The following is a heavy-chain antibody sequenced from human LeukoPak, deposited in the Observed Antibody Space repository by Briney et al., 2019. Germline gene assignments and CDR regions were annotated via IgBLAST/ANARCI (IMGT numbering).Heavy chain of an antibody. V-gene: IGHV4-31*11. CDR3: ARDYYGGNPGYYFDH. Sequence: PSETLSLTCAVSGGSISSGGYSWSWIRQHPGKGLEWIGCIYFSGSTYYNPSLKSRVTISVDTSKNQFSLQLSSVTAADTAVYYCARDYYGGNPGYYFDHWGQGTLVTVSS. CDR2: IYFSGST. J-gene: IGHJ4*02. CDR1: GGSISSGGYS. D-gene: IGHD4-23*01.